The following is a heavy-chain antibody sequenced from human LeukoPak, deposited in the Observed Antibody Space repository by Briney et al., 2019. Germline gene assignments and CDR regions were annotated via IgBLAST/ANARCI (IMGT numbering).Heavy chain of an antibody. CDR1: GGSVSSGSYY. J-gene: IGHJ4*02. Sequence: SETLSLTCTVSGGSVSSGSYYWSWIRQPPGKGLEWVGYIYYSGSTNYNPSLKSRVTISVDTSKNQFSLKLSSVTAADTAVYYCARGKRYYDILTGYYNGHFDYWGQGTLVTVSS. CDR3: ARGKRYYDILTGYYNGHFDY. CDR2: IYYSGST. D-gene: IGHD3-9*01. V-gene: IGHV4-61*01.